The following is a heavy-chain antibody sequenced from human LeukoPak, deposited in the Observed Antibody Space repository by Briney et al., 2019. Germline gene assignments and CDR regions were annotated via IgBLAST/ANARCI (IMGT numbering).Heavy chain of an antibody. Sequence: GGSLRLSCAASGFTFSSYGIHWVRQAPGKGLEWVAVIWYDGSHKYYADSVKGRFTISRGNSQNTLYLQMNSLRAEDTAVYYCARPRDNSGFYYSLDYWGQGTLVTASS. CDR1: GFTFSSYG. D-gene: IGHD3-22*01. CDR2: IWYDGSHK. J-gene: IGHJ4*02. CDR3: ARPRDNSGFYYSLDY. V-gene: IGHV3-33*01.